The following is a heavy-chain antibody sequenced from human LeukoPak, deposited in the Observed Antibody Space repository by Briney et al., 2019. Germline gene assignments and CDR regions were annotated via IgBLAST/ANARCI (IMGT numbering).Heavy chain of an antibody. J-gene: IGHJ4*02. CDR3: AKGRGGLSSSCTY. CDR2: ISGSGSST. Sequence: GGSLRLSCADSGFTFCSFAMNWVRQAPGKGLEWVSVISGSGSSTYYADSVKGRFTISRDNSKNTLYLQMNSLRAEDTAVYYCAKGRGGLSSSCTYWGQGTLVTVSS. CDR1: GFTFCSFA. D-gene: IGHD6-13*01. V-gene: IGHV3-23*01.